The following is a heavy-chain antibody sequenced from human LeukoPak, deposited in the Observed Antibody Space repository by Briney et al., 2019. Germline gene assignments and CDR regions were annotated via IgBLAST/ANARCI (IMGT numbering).Heavy chain of an antibody. V-gene: IGHV3-23*01. CDR1: GFIFSTYA. CDR2: ISGSSCNI. D-gene: IGHD2-21*01. Sequence: GGSLRLSCAASGFIFSTYAMIWVRQAPGKGLDWGSGISGSSCNIYIADSVKGRFTLSRYNFKNTLYLQMESLRGGDAAVYYCAKRAGDRSGLRPTDSFMDVWGEGTTVTVSS. CDR3: AKRAGDRSGLRPTDSFMDV. J-gene: IGHJ6*03.